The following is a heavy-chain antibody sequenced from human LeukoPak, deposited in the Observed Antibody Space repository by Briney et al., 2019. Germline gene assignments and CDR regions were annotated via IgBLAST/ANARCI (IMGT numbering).Heavy chain of an antibody. Sequence: SETLSLTCTVSGGSISSHYWSWIRQPPGKGLEWIGYIYYDGSTNYNPSLKSRVTISVDTSKNQFSLKLSSVTAADTAVYYCARGTMMVGPWGQGTLVTVYS. CDR2: IYYDGST. CDR3: ARGTMMVGP. J-gene: IGHJ5*02. D-gene: IGHD3-22*01. V-gene: IGHV4-59*11. CDR1: GGSISSHY.